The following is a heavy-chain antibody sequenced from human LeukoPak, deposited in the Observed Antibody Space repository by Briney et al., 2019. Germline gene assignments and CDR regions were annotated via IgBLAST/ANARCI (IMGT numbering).Heavy chain of an antibody. D-gene: IGHD3-9*01. J-gene: IGHJ5*02. CDR2: IYYSGST. V-gene: IGHV4-59*01. CDR3: ARDSGYDILTGYPSPPGYNWFDP. CDR1: GGSISSYY. Sequence: SETLSLTCTVSGGSISSYYWSWIRQPPGKGLEWIGYIYYSGSTNYNPSLKSRVTISVDTSKNQFSLKLSSVTAADTAVYYCARDSGYDILTGYPSPPGYNWFDPWGQGTLVTVSS.